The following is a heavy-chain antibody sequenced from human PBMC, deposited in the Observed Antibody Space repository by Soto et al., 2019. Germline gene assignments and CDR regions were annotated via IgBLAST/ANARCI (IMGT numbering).Heavy chain of an antibody. V-gene: IGHV4-4*07. D-gene: IGHD2-21*01. J-gene: IGHJ4*02. CDR2: VYSSGTT. CDR3: AGDIASYAYGEGY. CDR1: GGSINSYW. Sequence: SETLSLTCSVSGGSINSYWWSWIRQPAGKGLEWIGRVYSSGTTDYNPSLNSRATMSVETSKNQFSLKLSSVTAADTAGYYCAGDIASYAYGEGYWGQGIQVTVSS.